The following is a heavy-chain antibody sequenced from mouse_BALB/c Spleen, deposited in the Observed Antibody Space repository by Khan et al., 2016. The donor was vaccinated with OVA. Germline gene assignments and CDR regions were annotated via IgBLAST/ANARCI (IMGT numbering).Heavy chain of an antibody. V-gene: IGHV2-6-1*01. J-gene: IGHJ4*01. CDR2: IWSDGST. CDR1: GVSLTNYG. D-gene: IGHD2-10*01. Sequence: LQESGPGLVAPSQSLSITCTISGVSLTNYGVHWLRQPPGKGLEWLVVIWSDGSTTYNSALKSRLSISKDNSKSQVFLKMNSLQTDDSAMYYCARQPYYHYYVMDYWGQGTSVTVSS. CDR3: ARQPYYHYYVMDY.